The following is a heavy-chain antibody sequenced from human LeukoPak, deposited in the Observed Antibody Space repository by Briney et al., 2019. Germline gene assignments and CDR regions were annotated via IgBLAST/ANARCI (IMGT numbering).Heavy chain of an antibody. CDR3: ARGRYYDSSGYYYY. CDR1: GYTFTSYD. V-gene: IGHV1-8*03. CDR2: MNPNSGNT. J-gene: IGHJ4*02. Sequence: GASVKVSCKASGYTFTSYDINWVRQATGHGLEWMGWMNPNSGNTGYAQKFQGRVTITRNTSISTAYMELSSLRSEDTAVYYCARGRYYDSSGYYYYWGQGTLVTVSS. D-gene: IGHD3-22*01.